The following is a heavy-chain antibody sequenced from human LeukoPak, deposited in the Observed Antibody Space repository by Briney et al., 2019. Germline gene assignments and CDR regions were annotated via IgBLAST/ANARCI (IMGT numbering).Heavy chain of an antibody. CDR2: IDQAGNDK. CDR3: AREERGGSCYDY. D-gene: IGHD2-15*01. J-gene: IGHJ4*02. Sequence: GGSLRLSCAASGFTLSSCWMSWVRQAPGKGLVWVANIDQAGNDKYYVDSVKGRFTISRDNAKNSLYLQMNSLRAEDRAVYYCAREERGGSCYDYWGQGTLVTVSS. CDR1: GFTLSSCW. V-gene: IGHV3-7*01.